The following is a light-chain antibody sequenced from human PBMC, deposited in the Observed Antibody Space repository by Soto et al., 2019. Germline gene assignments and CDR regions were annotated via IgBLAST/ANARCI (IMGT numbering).Light chain of an antibody. V-gene: IGKV3-20*01. CDR1: QIFSSTS. J-gene: IGKJ1*01. CDR3: QQYASSPRP. CDR2: GAS. Sequence: EVGCSQSAGTLSLSPGERATLSCRASQIFSSTSLAWYQQKPGQAPRLLIYGASNRATGIPDRFSGSGSGTDFILTISRLEPEDFAVYYCQQYASSPRPFGQGTKVDIK.